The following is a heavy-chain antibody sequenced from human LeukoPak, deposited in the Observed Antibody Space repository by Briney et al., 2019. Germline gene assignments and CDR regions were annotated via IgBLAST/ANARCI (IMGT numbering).Heavy chain of an antibody. CDR1: GFTFSNYA. D-gene: IGHD4-23*01. Sequence: GGSLRLYCAASGFTFSNYAMSWVRQAPGKGLEWISGITGGRSTYYADSVKGRFTISRDNSKNTLYLQMNSLRAEDTAVYYCARDWRGGGNYPVRAFDIWGQGTMVTVSS. CDR2: ITGGRST. CDR3: ARDWRGGGNYPVRAFDI. V-gene: IGHV3-23*01. J-gene: IGHJ3*02.